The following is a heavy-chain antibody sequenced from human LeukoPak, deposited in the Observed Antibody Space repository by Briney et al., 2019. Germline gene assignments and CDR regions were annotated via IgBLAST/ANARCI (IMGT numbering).Heavy chain of an antibody. CDR2: ISWNSGSI. J-gene: IGHJ4*02. CDR1: GFTFDDYA. Sequence: GGSLRLSCAASGFTFDDYAMHWVRQAPGKGLEWVSGISWNSGSIGYADSVKGRFTISRDNAKNSLYLQMNSLRAEDTAVYYCAKNYDFWSGQEFDYWGQGTLVTVSS. CDR3: AKNYDFWSGQEFDY. V-gene: IGHV3-9*01. D-gene: IGHD3-3*01.